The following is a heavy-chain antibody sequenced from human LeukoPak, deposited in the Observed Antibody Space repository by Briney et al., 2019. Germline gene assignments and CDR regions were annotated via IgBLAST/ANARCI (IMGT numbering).Heavy chain of an antibody. CDR1: GFTFDDFV. CDR3: ARETWNAFDI. V-gene: IGHV3-9*03. D-gene: IGHD1-1*01. J-gene: IGHJ3*02. CDR2: ISWNSNSV. Sequence: GRSLRLSCAASGFTFDDFVMHWIRQAPGKGLEWVSSISWNSNSVGYADSVKGRFTISRDNAKNSPYLQMSSLRTEDMALYYCARETWNAFDIWGQGTMVTVSS.